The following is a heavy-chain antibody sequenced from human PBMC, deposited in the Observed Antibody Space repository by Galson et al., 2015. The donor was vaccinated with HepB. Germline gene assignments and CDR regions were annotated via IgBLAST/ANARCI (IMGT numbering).Heavy chain of an antibody. CDR2: MNPNSSNT. CDR3: ARPEPYCSGGSCYHVYYYYGMNV. J-gene: IGHJ6*02. V-gene: IGHV1-8*01. D-gene: IGHD2-15*01. Sequence: SVKVSCKASGYTFTTYDINWVRQATGQGLEWMGWMNPNSSNTGYVLKFQGRVTMTRNTSISTAYMELSSLRSEDTAVYYCARPEPYCSGGSCYHVYYYYGMNVWGQGTTVTVSS. CDR1: GYTFTTYD.